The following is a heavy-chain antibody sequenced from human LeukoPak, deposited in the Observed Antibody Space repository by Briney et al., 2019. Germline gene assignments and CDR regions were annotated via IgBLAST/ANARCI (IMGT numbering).Heavy chain of an antibody. Sequence: GGSLRLSCTVSGFTVSSNSMSWVRQAPGKGLEWVANIKQDGSEKYYVDSVKGRFTISRDNAKNSLYLQMNSLRAEDTAVYYCARDKDVGPTILVYWGQGTLVTVSS. D-gene: IGHD1-26*01. CDR3: ARDKDVGPTILVY. CDR1: GFTVSSNS. CDR2: IKQDGSEK. J-gene: IGHJ4*02. V-gene: IGHV3-7*01.